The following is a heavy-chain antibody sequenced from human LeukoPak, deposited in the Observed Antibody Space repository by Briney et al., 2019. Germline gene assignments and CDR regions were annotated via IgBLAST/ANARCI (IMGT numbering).Heavy chain of an antibody. J-gene: IGHJ3*02. D-gene: IGHD6-13*01. Sequence: SQTLSLTCALSGDSVSSNSAAWNWIRQSPSRGLEWLGRTYYRSKWYNDYAVSVKSRITINPDTSKDQFSLQLNSVTPEDTAVYYCAKDSAAAAPTASDAFDIWGQGTMVTVSS. V-gene: IGHV6-1*01. CDR1: GDSVSSNSAA. CDR3: AKDSAAAAPTASDAFDI. CDR2: TYYRSKWYN.